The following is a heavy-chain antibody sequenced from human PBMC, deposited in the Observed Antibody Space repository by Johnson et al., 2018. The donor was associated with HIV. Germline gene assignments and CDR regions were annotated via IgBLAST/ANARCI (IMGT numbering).Heavy chain of an antibody. J-gene: IGHJ3*02. CDR3: ARARRDFDWLCAFDI. D-gene: IGHD3-9*01. Sequence: VQLVESGGGVVQPGRSLRLSCAASGFTFSSYAMHWVRQAPGKGLEWVAVISYDGSNKYYADSVKGRFTISRDNSKNTLYLQMNSLRAEDTAVYYCARARRDFDWLCAFDIWGQGTMVTVSS. CDR2: ISYDGSNK. V-gene: IGHV3-30-3*01. CDR1: GFTFSSYA.